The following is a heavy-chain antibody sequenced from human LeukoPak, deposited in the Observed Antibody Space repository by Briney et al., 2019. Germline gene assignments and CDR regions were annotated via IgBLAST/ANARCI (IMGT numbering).Heavy chain of an antibody. Sequence: SETLSLTCTVSGGSISSYYWSWIRQPPGKGLEWIGYIYYTGSTTYNPSLKSRVTISVDMSKNRFSLKMTSVTAADTAVYYCARNPITLVRGGNWFDPWGQGTLVTVSS. CDR1: GGSISSYY. V-gene: IGHV4-59*01. CDR2: IYYTGST. J-gene: IGHJ5*02. D-gene: IGHD3-10*01. CDR3: ARNPITLVRGGNWFDP.